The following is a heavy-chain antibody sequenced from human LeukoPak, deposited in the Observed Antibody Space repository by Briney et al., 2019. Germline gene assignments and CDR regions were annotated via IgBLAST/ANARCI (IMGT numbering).Heavy chain of an antibody. CDR2: ISSSSSYI. CDR1: GFTFSSYS. CDR3: ARGTMFPYYSDY. V-gene: IGHV3-21*01. D-gene: IGHD3-10*02. Sequence: GGSLRLSCAASGFTFSSYSMNWVRQAPGKGLEWVSSISSSSSYIYYADSVKGRFTISRDNAKNSLYLQMNSLRAEDTAVYYCARGTMFPYYSDYWGQGSQVTVSS. J-gene: IGHJ4*02.